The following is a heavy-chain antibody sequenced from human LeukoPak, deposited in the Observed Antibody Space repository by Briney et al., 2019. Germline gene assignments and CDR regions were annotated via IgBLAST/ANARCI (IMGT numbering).Heavy chain of an antibody. CDR1: GFSFSAYS. V-gene: IGHV3-64D*06. J-gene: IGHJ4*02. CDR2: IRPDGGTT. Sequence: PGGSLRLSCSASGFSFSAYSMHWVRQAPGMGLEYVSAIRPDGGTTYYADSVRGRFSISRDNSKNTLYLQMSSLRVEDTAVYYCVPKGTEGYWGQGTLVTVSS. CDR3: VPKGTEGY.